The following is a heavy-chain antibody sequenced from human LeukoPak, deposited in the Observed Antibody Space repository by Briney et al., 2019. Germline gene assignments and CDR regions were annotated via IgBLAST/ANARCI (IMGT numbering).Heavy chain of an antibody. CDR1: GYTLTELS. CDR2: FDPEDGET. D-gene: IGHD2-15*01. V-gene: IGHV1-24*01. Sequence: ASVKVSCKVSGYTLTELSMHWERQAPGKGLEWMGGFDPEDGETIYAQKFQGRVTMTEDTSTDTAYMELSSLRSEYTAVYYCATIEVPGYCSGGSCYSSLYYFDYWGQGTLVTVSS. J-gene: IGHJ4*02. CDR3: ATIEVPGYCSGGSCYSSLYYFDY.